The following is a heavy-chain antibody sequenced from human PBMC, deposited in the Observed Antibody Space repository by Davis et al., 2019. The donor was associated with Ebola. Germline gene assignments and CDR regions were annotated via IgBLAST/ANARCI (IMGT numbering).Heavy chain of an antibody. CDR3: AKDHSIQLPLFDY. D-gene: IGHD5-18*01. J-gene: IGHJ4*02. V-gene: IGHV3-30-3*01. CDR2: ISYDGSNK. CDR1: GFTFRTYA. Sequence: PGGSLRLSCVASGFTFRTYAMHWVRQTPGKGLEWVAVISYDGSNKYYADSVKGRFTISRDNSKNTLYLQMNSLRAEDTAVYYCAKDHSIQLPLFDYWGQGTLVTVSS.